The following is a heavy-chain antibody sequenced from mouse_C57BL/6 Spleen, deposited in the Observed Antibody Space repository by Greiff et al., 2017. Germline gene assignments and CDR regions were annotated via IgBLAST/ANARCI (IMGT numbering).Heavy chain of an antibody. CDR3: ARRGDYDDYFDY. J-gene: IGHJ2*01. V-gene: IGHV1-50*01. CDR2: IDPSDSYT. Sequence: VQLQQPGAELVKPGASVKLSCKASGYTFTSYWMPWVKQRPGQGLEWIGDIDPSDSYTNYNQKFKGKATLTVDTSSSTAYMQLSSLPSEDSAVYYCARRGDYDDYFDYWGQGATLTVSS. CDR1: GYTFTSYW. D-gene: IGHD2-4*01.